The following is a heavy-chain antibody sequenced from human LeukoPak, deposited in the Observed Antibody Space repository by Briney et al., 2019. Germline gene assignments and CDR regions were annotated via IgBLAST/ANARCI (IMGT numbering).Heavy chain of an antibody. CDR2: IWSDGSNK. V-gene: IGHV3-33*01. D-gene: IGHD2-15*01. CDR3: ARSPPSYCSGGSCYGGGYYFDY. Sequence: GGSLRLSCAASGFTFSTYGMHWVRQAPGKGLEWVAVIWSDGSNKYYADSVKGRFTISRDNSKNTLYLQMNSLRAEDTAVYYCARSPPSYCSGGSCYGGGYYFDYWGQGTLVTVSS. CDR1: GFTFSTYG. J-gene: IGHJ4*02.